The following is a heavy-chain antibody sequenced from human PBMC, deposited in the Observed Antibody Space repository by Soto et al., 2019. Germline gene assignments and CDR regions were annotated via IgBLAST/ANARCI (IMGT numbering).Heavy chain of an antibody. Sequence: EVQLVESGGGLVQPGGSLKLSWATSGFTFSGCGVHWVRQASGKGLEWVGRIRSKANNYATVYAASVKGRFTISRDDSKNTAYLQMNSLKTEDTAVYYCTRHAVQYCGGDCYLLPYFDLWGRGTLVTVSS. V-gene: IGHV3-73*02. CDR3: TRHAVQYCGGDCYLLPYFDL. J-gene: IGHJ2*01. CDR1: GFTFSGCG. D-gene: IGHD2-21*02. CDR2: IRSKANNYAT.